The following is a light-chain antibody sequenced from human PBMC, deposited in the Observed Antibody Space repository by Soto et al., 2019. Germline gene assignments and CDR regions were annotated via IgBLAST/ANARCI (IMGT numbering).Light chain of an antibody. CDR1: QSISSY. CDR3: QQSYGSPTWT. V-gene: IGKV1-39*01. Sequence: DIQMTQSPSSLSASVGDRVTITCRASQSISSYLNWYQQKPGKAPKLLIYAASSLQSGVPSRFSGSGSGTDFILTISSLQHEDFATYYCQQSYGSPTWTFGQGTKVDIK. CDR2: AAS. J-gene: IGKJ1*01.